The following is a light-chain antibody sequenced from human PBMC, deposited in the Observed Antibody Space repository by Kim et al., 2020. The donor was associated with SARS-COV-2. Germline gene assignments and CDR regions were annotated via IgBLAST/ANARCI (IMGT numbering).Light chain of an antibody. Sequence: GPKGPIACSGSGSNLENNYVTSYQQLPGTAPKLLLYAKNERPSGIPDRFLGSKSGPSATLGITGLQTGDEADYYCGAWDSSLDALVFGGGTQLTVL. CDR2: AKN. CDR3: GAWDSSLDALV. CDR1: GSNLENNY. J-gene: IGLJ2*01. V-gene: IGLV1-51*01.